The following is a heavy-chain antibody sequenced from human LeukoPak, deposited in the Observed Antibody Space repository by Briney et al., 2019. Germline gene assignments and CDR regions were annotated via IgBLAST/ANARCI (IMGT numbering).Heavy chain of an antibody. J-gene: IGHJ4*02. CDR2: ISNDGRNK. V-gene: IGHV3-30*14. CDR3: ASSPRNVGNGAYEGGSFDN. CDR1: GFTFSSYA. Sequence: GSPLRLSCAASGFTFSSYAMHWVRQSPGKGRDWGAFISNDGRNKYYARSVKVRSPISSTNPKNMLYLQMNSLRAEDTAVYYCASSPRNVGNGAYEGGSFDNWGQGTLVIVSS. D-gene: IGHD3-10*01.